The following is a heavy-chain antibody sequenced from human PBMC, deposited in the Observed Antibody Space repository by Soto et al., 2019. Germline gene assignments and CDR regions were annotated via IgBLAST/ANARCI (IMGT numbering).Heavy chain of an antibody. J-gene: IGHJ6*02. V-gene: IGHV4-34*01. CDR1: RWSFSGYY. Sequence: SVTLSLTCAFHRWSFSGYYWSWMRKTTRPGLEWIGEITHSGSTNYNPALKSRVTISVDTSKNQFSLKLSSVTAADTAVYYCARSRWAVAGTLDYYYYYGMDVWGQGTTVS. CDR2: ITHSGST. CDR3: ARSRWAVAGTLDYYYYYGMDV. D-gene: IGHD6-19*01.